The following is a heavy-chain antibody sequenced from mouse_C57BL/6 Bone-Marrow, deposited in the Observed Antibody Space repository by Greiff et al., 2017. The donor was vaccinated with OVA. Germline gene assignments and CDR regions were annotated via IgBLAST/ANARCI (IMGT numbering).Heavy chain of an antibody. CDR2: IDPSDSYT. CDR3: ASSTVVARSTMTVFAD. Sequence: QVQLQQPGAELVMPGASVKLSCKASGYTFTSYWMHWVKQRPGQGLEWIGEIDPSDSYTNYNQKFKGKSTLTVDKSSSTAYMQLSSLTSKDSAVYYCASSTVVARSTMTVFADWGQGTLVTVSA. CDR1: GYTFTSYW. D-gene: IGHD1-1*01. J-gene: IGHJ3*01. V-gene: IGHV1-69*01.